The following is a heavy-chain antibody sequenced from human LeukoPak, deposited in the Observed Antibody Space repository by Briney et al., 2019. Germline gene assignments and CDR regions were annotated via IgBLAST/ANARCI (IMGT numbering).Heavy chain of an antibody. D-gene: IGHD3-10*01. CDR3: ASIPPPVFASRGDAFDI. V-gene: IGHV1-2*02. J-gene: IGHJ3*02. CDR1: GYTFTGYY. Sequence: ASVKVSCKASGYTFTGYYMHWVRQAPGQGLEWMGWINPNSGGTNYAQKFQGRVTMTRDTSISTAYMELSRLRSDDTAVYYCASIPPPVFASRGDAFDIWGQGTMVTVSS. CDR2: INPNSGGT.